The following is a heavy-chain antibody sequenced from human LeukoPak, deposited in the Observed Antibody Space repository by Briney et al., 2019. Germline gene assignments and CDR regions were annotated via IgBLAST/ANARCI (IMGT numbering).Heavy chain of an antibody. J-gene: IGHJ4*02. Sequence: SETLSLTCAVYGGSFSGYYWSWIRQPPGKGLEWIGEINHSGSTNYNPSLTSRVTISVDTSKNQFSLKLSSVTAADTAVYYCARLRNGVVPAARRLFDYAGQGTLVTVSS. D-gene: IGHD2-2*01. CDR1: GGSFSGYY. CDR2: INHSGST. V-gene: IGHV4-34*01. CDR3: ARLRNGVVPAARRLFDY.